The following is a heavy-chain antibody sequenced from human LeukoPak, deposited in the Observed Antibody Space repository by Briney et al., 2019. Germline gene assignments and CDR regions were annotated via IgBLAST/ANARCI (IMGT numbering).Heavy chain of an antibody. CDR3: ARESYTTLPPTRAVAGHDY. V-gene: IGHV3-21*01. J-gene: IGHJ4*02. Sequence: GGSLRLSCAASGFTFSTYSMIWVRQAPGKGLEWVSSISTSSSSYIHYADSVKGRFTISRDNAKNSLYLQMNGLRAEDTAVYYCARESYTTLPPTRAVAGHDYWGQGTLVTVSS. D-gene: IGHD6-19*01. CDR1: GFTFSTYS. CDR2: ISTSSSSYI.